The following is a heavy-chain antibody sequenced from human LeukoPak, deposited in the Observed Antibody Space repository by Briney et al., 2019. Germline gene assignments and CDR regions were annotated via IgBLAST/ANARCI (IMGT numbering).Heavy chain of an antibody. D-gene: IGHD4-11*01. CDR3: ARDYRGWFDP. V-gene: IGHV3-7*01. J-gene: IGHJ5*02. CDR1: GLSFSRDW. CDR2: IGQDGSEK. Sequence: GGSLRLSCAVSGLSFSRDWTTWVRQAPGKGLEWVANIGQDGSEKYYVDSVKGRFTISRDNTKNSLYLQMNSLGVEDTAVYYCARDYRGWFDPWGQGTLVTVSS.